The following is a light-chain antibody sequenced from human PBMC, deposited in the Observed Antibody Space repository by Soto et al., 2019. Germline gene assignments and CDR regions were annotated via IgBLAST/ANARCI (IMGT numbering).Light chain of an antibody. Sequence: QSALTQSASVSGSPGQSITISCTGTNSDVGGFNYVSWYQHHPGKAPKLMIYEVSYRPSGVSDRFSGSRSGNTASLTVSGLRTEDEADYYCSSYTTSSTLVFGTGTKLTVL. CDR1: NSDVGGFNY. J-gene: IGLJ1*01. CDR3: SSYTTSSTLV. CDR2: EVS. V-gene: IGLV2-14*01.